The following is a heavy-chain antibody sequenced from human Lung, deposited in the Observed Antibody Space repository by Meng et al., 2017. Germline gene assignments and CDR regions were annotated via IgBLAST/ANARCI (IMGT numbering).Heavy chain of an antibody. D-gene: IGHD6-19*01. Sequence: QAQLQEAGQGLCTPSGGLSLTCGVPGGSIRTSGYYWGWIRQPPGKGLEWIGSIGHSGFTYYTPSLKSRVAVSLDTSKSQFSLMLTSVTAADTAVYYCVRSSAWVRTGFDPWGQGTLVTVSS. CDR3: VRSSAWVRTGFDP. V-gene: IGHV4-39*01. CDR2: IGHSGFT. CDR1: GGSIRTSGYY. J-gene: IGHJ5*02.